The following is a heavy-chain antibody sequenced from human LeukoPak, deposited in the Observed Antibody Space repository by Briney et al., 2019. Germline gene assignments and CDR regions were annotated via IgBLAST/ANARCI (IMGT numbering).Heavy chain of an antibody. J-gene: IGHJ6*03. CDR1: GGSFSGYY. V-gene: IGHV4-34*01. CDR2: INHSGST. D-gene: IGHD4-11*01. CDR3: ARRPAPLKYDYRYYYYYYYMDV. Sequence: PSETLSLTCAVYGGSFSGYYWSWIRQPPGKGLEWIGEINHSGSTNYNPSLKSRVTISVDTSKNQFSLKLSSVTAADTAVYYCARRPAPLKYDYRYYYYYYYMDVWGKGTTVTVSS.